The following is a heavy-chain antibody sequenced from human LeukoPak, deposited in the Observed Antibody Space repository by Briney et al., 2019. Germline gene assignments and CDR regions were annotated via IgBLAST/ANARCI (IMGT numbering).Heavy chain of an antibody. Sequence: ETLSLTCTVSGYSISSDYYWGWIRQPPGKGLEWIGSIYHSGSTYYNPSLKSRVTISVDTSKNQFSLKLRSVTAADTAVYYSARGKSRGSHIDYWGQGTLVTVSS. D-gene: IGHD1-26*01. J-gene: IGHJ4*02. CDR2: IYHSGST. CDR3: ARGKSRGSHIDY. CDR1: GYSISSDYY. V-gene: IGHV4-38-2*02.